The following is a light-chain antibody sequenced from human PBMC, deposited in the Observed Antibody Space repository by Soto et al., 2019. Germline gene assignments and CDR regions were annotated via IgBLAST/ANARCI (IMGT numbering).Light chain of an antibody. CDR1: QSVSSN. CDR2: GAS. V-gene: IGKV3-15*01. CDR3: QQYDSSPRT. J-gene: IGKJ1*01. Sequence: EIVLTQSPATLSVSPGERATLSCRASQSVSSNLAWYQQKPGQAPSLLIYGASTRATGVPARFSGSGSGTEFTLTISSLMSDDSAVYYCQQYDSSPRTFGQGTKVEIK.